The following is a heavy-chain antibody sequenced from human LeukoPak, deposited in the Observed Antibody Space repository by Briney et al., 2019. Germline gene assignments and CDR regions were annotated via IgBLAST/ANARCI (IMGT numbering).Heavy chain of an antibody. V-gene: IGHV3-23*01. CDR3: AKGSGPGSYSGMDV. Sequence: GGSLRLSCAASGFTFSSYGMTWVRQAPGKGLEWVSGISGSGDSTYYADSVKGRFTISRDNSKNTLYLQVNSLRAEDTAVYYCAKGSGPGSYSGMDVWGKGTTATISS. J-gene: IGHJ6*04. D-gene: IGHD3-10*01. CDR1: GFTFSSYG. CDR2: ISGSGDST.